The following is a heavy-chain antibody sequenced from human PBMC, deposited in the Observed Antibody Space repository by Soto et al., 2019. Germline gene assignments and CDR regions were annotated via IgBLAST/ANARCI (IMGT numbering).Heavy chain of an antibody. CDR3: AXVDDSSGYGLGYYGMDV. CDR2: IWYDGSNK. V-gene: IGHV3-33*01. Sequence: PGGSLRLSCAASGFTFSSYGMHWVRQAPGKGLEWVAVIWYDGSNKYYADSVKGRFTISRDNSKNTLYLQMNSLRAEDTAVYYCAXVDDSSGYGLGYYGMDVWGQGTTVTVSS. CDR1: GFTFSSYG. J-gene: IGHJ6*02. D-gene: IGHD3-22*01.